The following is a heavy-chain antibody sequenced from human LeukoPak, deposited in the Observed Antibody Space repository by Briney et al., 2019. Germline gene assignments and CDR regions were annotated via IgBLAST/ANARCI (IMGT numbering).Heavy chain of an antibody. J-gene: IGHJ5*02. CDR3: ARSLRNSDGVNWFDP. V-gene: IGHV6-1*01. CDR2: TYYRSKWYD. CDR1: GDNVSSNNAA. Sequence: SQTLSLTCVISGDNVSSNNAAWDWIRQSPSRGLEWLGRTYYRSKWYDDYAVSVKSRISINPDTSKNHFSLHLRSVTPEDTAVYYCARSLRNSDGVNWFDPWGQGSLVVVSS. D-gene: IGHD1-14*01.